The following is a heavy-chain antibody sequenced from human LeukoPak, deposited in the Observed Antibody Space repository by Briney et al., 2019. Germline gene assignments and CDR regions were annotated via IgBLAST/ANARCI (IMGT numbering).Heavy chain of an antibody. J-gene: IGHJ3*02. CDR1: GYTFTGYY. V-gene: IGHV1-2*02. Sequence: ASVKVSCKASGYTFTGYYMHWVRQAPGQGLEWMGWINPNSGGTKYAQKFQGRVTMTRDTSISTAYMELSRLRSDDTAVYYCARELSTNAFDIWGQGTMVTVSS. D-gene: IGHD1-1*01. CDR2: INPNSGGT. CDR3: ARELSTNAFDI.